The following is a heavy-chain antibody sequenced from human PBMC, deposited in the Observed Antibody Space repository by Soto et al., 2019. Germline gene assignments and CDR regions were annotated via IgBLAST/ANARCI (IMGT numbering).Heavy chain of an antibody. CDR2: IYYSGST. CDR3: ARAPPLKYTYGLRGAFDI. J-gene: IGHJ3*02. Sequence: SETLSLTCTVSGGSVSSGDYYWGWIRQHPGKGLEWIGYIYYSGSTYYNPSLKSRATISIDTSKNQFSLKLSSVTAADTAVYYCARAPPLKYTYGLRGAFDIWGQGTMVTVSS. V-gene: IGHV4-30-4*08. D-gene: IGHD5-18*01. CDR1: GGSVSSGDYY.